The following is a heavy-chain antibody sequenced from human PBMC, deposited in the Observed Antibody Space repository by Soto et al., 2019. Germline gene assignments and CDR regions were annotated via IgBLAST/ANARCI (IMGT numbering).Heavy chain of an antibody. Sequence: EVQLVESGGGLVQPGGSLRLSCAASGFTCSSYWMHWVRQVPGKGLVWVSRINTDGSSTTYADSVKGRFTISRDNAKNTLYLQMNSLRAEDTAVYYCARDDGYNTIGYWGQGTLVTVSS. CDR3: ARDDGYNTIGY. J-gene: IGHJ4*02. CDR1: GFTCSSYW. V-gene: IGHV3-74*01. CDR2: INTDGSST. D-gene: IGHD5-12*01.